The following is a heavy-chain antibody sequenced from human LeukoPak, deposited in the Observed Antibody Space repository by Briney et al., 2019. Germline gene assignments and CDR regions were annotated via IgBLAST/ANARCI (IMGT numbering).Heavy chain of an antibody. CDR2: IEYSEKT. CDR3: ARHLHDPTFDF. Sequence: SETLSLTCFVSGGSISSGSISRSNYYWAWLRQPPGKGLEWIGSIEYSEKTYYNPSLRGRVSIFVDASKTRFSLNLNFVTAADTAMYYCARHLHDPTFDFWGQGTLVTVSS. V-gene: IGHV4-39*01. CDR1: GGSISSGSISRSNYY. J-gene: IGHJ4*02.